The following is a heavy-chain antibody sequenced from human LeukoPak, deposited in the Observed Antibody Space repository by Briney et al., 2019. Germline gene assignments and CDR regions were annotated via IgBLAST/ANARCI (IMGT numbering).Heavy chain of an antibody. D-gene: IGHD3-22*01. J-gene: IGHJ4*02. CDR1: GYTFTGCY. V-gene: IGHV1-2*04. Sequence: ASVKVSCKASGYTFTGCYMHWVRQAPGQGLEWMGWINPNSGGTNYAQKFQGWVTMTRDTSISTAYMELSRLRSDDTAVYYCAREYVEDYYDSSGYLGYWGQGTLVTVSS. CDR2: INPNSGGT. CDR3: AREYVEDYYDSSGYLGY.